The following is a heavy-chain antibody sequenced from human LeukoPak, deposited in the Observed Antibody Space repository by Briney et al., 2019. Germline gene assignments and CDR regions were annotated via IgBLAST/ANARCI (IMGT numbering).Heavy chain of an antibody. Sequence: GGSLRLSCAASGFTVRSNFMSWVRQAPGKGLVCVSVLYTDGSTYYADSVKGRFTISRDNSKNTLYLQMNSLRAEDTAVYYCARVELRFLEWLFDYWGQGTLVTVSS. CDR3: ARVELRFLEWLFDY. V-gene: IGHV3-66*02. CDR1: GFTVRSNF. D-gene: IGHD3-3*01. J-gene: IGHJ4*02. CDR2: LYTDGST.